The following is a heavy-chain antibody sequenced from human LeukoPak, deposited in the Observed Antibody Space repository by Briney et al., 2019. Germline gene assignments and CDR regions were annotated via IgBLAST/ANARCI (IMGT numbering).Heavy chain of an antibody. CDR3: ARDSSGWNGAFDI. J-gene: IGHJ3*02. CDR1: GFTFSSYE. V-gene: IGHV3-48*03. Sequence: PGGSLRLSCAASGFTFSSYEMNWVRQAPGKGLEWVSYISSSGTTIYYADSVKGRFTISRDNTKNTLYLQMNSLRAEDTAVYYCARDSSGWNGAFDIWGQGTMVTVSS. CDR2: ISSSGTTI. D-gene: IGHD6-19*01.